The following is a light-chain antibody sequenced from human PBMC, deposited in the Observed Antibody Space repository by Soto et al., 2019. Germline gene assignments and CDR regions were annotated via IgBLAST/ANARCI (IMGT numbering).Light chain of an antibody. CDR1: QSVSGY. V-gene: IGKV3-15*01. Sequence: EIVLTQSPATLSLSPVERATLSGMASQSVSGYLAWYQQKPGQAPRLLIYGASTRATGIPARFSGSGSGTEFTLTISSLQSEDFAVYYCQQYNNWPPLTFGGGTKVDIK. J-gene: IGKJ4*01. CDR2: GAS. CDR3: QQYNNWPPLT.